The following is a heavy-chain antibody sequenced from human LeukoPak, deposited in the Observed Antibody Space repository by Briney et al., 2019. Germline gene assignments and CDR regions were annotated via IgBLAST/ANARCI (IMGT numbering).Heavy chain of an antibody. CDR2: INPDNGGT. V-gene: IGHV1-2*02. Sequence: ASVKVSYKASGYSFSDYYVHWLRQAPGQGLEWMGWINPDNGGTNYAQNFQGRVTMSRDTSISTVYMDLSRLTSDDTAVFYCVRESRVGNWFDPWGQGTQVTVSS. J-gene: IGHJ5*02. D-gene: IGHD2-15*01. CDR3: VRESRVGNWFDP. CDR1: GYSFSDYY.